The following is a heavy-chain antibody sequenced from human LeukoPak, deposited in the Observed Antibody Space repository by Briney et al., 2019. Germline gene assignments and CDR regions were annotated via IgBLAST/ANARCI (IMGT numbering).Heavy chain of an antibody. D-gene: IGHD5-18*01. CDR1: GYTFTSYD. Sequence: ASVTVSCKASGYTFTSYDVNWVRQATGQGLEWMGCMNPSSGNTGFGQKFQGRVSLTRDTSTSTAYMELSSLRSDDTAVYYCTRGPSGYGLGWFDPWGQGTLVTVSS. V-gene: IGHV1-8*01. CDR3: TRGPSGYGLGWFDP. J-gene: IGHJ5*02. CDR2: MNPSSGNT.